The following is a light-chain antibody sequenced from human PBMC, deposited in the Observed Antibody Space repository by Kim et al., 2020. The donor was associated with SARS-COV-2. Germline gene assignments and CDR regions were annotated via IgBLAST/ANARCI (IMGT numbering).Light chain of an antibody. CDR2: GAS. J-gene: IGKJ2*01. CDR1: QSVSSSY. Sequence: EIVLTQSPGTLSLSPGERATLSCRASQSVSSSYLAWYQQKPGQAPRLLIYGASSSATGIPDRFSGSGSGTDFTLTISRLEPEDFAVYYCQQYGSSYILGQGTKLE. CDR3: QQYGSSYI. V-gene: IGKV3-20*01.